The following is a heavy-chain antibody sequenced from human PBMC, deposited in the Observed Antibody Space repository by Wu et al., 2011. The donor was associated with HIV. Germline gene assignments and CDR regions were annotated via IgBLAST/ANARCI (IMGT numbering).Heavy chain of an antibody. CDR2: ISAHNGDT. J-gene: IGHJ4*02. D-gene: IGHD1-1*01. V-gene: IGHV1-18*01. CDR3: ARGDNLPLTKRYYFHY. Sequence: QVQLVQSGVEVKRPGASVKVSCKASGYSFTTYGISWVRQAPGQGLEWMGWISAHNGDTNYAQKLQGRVTMTTDTSTSTAYMELRSLRSDDTAVYYCARGDNLPLTKRYYFHYWGQGTLVTVSS. CDR1: GYSFTTYG.